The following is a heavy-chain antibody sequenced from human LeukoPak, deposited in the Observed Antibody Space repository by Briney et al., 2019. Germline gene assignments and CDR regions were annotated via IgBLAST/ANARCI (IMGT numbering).Heavy chain of an antibody. Sequence: GGSLRLSCAASGFTFSSYGMHWVRQAPGKGLEWVAVIWYDGSNKYYADSVKGRFTISRDNSKNTLYLQMNSLRAEDTAVYYCAKVGTTFGGVIVRTDFDYWGQGTLVTVSS. J-gene: IGHJ4*02. CDR3: AKVGTTFGGVIVRTDFDY. CDR2: IWYDGSNK. CDR1: GFTFSSYG. D-gene: IGHD3-16*02. V-gene: IGHV3-33*06.